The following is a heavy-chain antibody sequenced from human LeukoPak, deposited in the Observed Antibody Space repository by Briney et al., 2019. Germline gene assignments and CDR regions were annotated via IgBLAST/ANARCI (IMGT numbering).Heavy chain of an antibody. CDR3: ARSSQSGSYAY. CDR1: GGSISSSSYY. V-gene: IGHV4-39*07. D-gene: IGHD1-26*01. Sequence: SETLSLTCTVSGGSISSSSYYWGWIRQPPGQGLEWIVSIYYSGSTYYNPSLKSRVTISVDTSKNQFSLKLSSVTAADTAVYYCARSSQSGSYAYWGQGTLGTVSS. CDR2: IYYSGST. J-gene: IGHJ4*02.